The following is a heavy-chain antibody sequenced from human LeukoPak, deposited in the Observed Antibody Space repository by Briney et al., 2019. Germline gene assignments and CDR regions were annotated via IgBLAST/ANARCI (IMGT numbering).Heavy chain of an antibody. D-gene: IGHD5-24*01. CDR3: AKDQRRWLQLRLYNWFDP. V-gene: IGHV3-30*18. J-gene: IGHJ5*02. CDR1: GFTDSSYG. CDR2: RSYDGSNK. Sequence: GGSLRLSCAASGFTDSSYGMHLVRQAPGKGLEWVAVRSYDGSNKYYADSVKGLFTISRDNSKNTLYLQMNSLRAEDTAVYYCAKDQRRWLQLRLYNWFDPWGQGTLVTVSS.